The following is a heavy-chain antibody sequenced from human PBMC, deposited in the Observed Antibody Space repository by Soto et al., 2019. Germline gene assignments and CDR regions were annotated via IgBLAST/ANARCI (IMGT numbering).Heavy chain of an antibody. V-gene: IGHV5-51*01. CDR1: GYSFTSYW. J-gene: IGHJ3*02. Sequence: GESLKISCKGSGYSFTSYWIGWVRQVPGKGLEWMGIIYPGDSDTRYSPSFQGQVTISADKSISTAYLQWSSLKASDTAMYYCARRGTRDSSGYYYAFDIWGQGTMVTVS. D-gene: IGHD3-22*01. CDR3: ARRGTRDSSGYYYAFDI. CDR2: IYPGDSDT.